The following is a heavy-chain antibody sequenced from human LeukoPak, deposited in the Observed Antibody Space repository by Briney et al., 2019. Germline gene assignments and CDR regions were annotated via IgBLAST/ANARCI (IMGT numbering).Heavy chain of an antibody. D-gene: IGHD3-10*01. CDR1: GFAFNTYA. Sequence: PGRSLRLSCAASGFAFNTYAMHWVRQAPGQGLEWVALIWHDGSHKSYSNSVRGQFTISRDNSKNTVSLQMNNLRPEDTAVYYCARKIFGSGSYPDFWGQGTLVTVSS. CDR3: ARKIFGSGSYPDF. J-gene: IGHJ4*02. V-gene: IGHV3-33*01. CDR2: IWHDGSHK.